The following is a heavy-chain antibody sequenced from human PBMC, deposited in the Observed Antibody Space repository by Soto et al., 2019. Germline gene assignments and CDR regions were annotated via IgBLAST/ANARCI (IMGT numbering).Heavy chain of an antibody. J-gene: IGHJ4*02. V-gene: IGHV4-34*01. D-gene: IGHD2-15*01. Sequence: SETLSLTCAVYGGSFSGYYWSWIRQPPGKGLEWIGEINHSGSTNYNPSLKSRVTISVDTSKNQFSLKLSSVTAADTAVYYCARSPRRGYCSGGSCYSARPNYFDSWGQGIVVTVSS. CDR1: GGSFSGYY. CDR2: INHSGST. CDR3: ARSPRRGYCSGGSCYSARPNYFDS.